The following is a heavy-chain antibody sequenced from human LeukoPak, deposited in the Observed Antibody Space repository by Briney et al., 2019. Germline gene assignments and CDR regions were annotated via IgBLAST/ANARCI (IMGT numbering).Heavy chain of an antibody. J-gene: IGHJ4*02. Sequence: GGSLRLSCAASGFTFSSYGMNWVRQAPGKGLEWVSGITGRGESTYYADSVKGRFTISRDNSKNTLYLQMNSLRAEDTAVYYCARYLAAAENLDYWGQGTLVTVSS. V-gene: IGHV3-23*01. D-gene: IGHD6-13*01. CDR1: GFTFSSYG. CDR2: ITGRGEST. CDR3: ARYLAAAENLDY.